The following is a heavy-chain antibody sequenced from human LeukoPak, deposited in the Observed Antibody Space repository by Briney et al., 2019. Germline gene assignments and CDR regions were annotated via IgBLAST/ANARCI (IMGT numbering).Heavy chain of an antibody. J-gene: IGHJ4*02. D-gene: IGHD3-22*01. CDR1: GYTFTSYG. CDR2: ISAYNGNT. CDR3: ARYYYDSSGYYHGDYFDY. V-gene: IGHV1-18*01. Sequence: ASVKVSCQASGYTFTSYGISWVRQAPGQGLEWMGWISAYNGNTNYAQKLQGRVTMTTDTSTSTAYMELRSLRSDDTAVYYCARYYYDSSGYYHGDYFDYWGQGTLVTVSS.